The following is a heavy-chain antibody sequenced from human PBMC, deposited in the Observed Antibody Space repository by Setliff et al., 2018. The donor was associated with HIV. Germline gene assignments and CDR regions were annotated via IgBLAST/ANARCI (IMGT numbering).Heavy chain of an antibody. CDR3: AKTLPTLYPPHDYYFAMDV. CDR2: ISGSGGST. V-gene: IGHV3-23*01. CDR1: GFTFSSYA. D-gene: IGHD2-15*01. Sequence: GGSLRLSCAASGFTFSSYAMSWVRQAPGKGLEWVSVISGSGGSTYYADAVRGRFTISRDNSKNTLYLQMNSLRAEDTAVYYCAKTLPTLYPPHDYYFAMDVWGQGTTVTV. J-gene: IGHJ6*02.